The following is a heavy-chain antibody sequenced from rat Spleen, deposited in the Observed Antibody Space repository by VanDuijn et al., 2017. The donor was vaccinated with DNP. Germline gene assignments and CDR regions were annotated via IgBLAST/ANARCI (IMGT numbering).Heavy chain of an antibody. CDR3: ARSPETSYIYFPWAY. CDR2: IWSGGST. D-gene: IGHD1-2*01. V-gene: IGHV2-15*01. CDR1: GFSLTRYG. Sequence: QVQLKESGPGLVQPSRTLSLTCTVSGFSLTRYGVSWFRQPPGKGLEWIAAIWSGGSTDYNSTLKSRLSISRDTSKSQVLLKMNSLQTEDTATYYCARSPETSYIYFPWAYWGQGTLVTVSS. J-gene: IGHJ3*01.